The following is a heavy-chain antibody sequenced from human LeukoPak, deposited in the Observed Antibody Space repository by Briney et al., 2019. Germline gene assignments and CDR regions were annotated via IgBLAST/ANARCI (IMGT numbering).Heavy chain of an antibody. CDR1: GFTVSSNE. CDR2: ISGGST. D-gene: IGHD6-19*01. J-gene: IGHJ4*02. Sequence: PGGSLRLSCAASGFTVSSNEMSWVRQAPGKGLEWVSSISGGSTYYAVSRKGRFTISRDNAKNSLYLQMNSLRAEDTALYYCAKGGSSSGWYPYYFDYWGQGTLVTVSS. V-gene: IGHV3-38-3*01. CDR3: AKGGSSSGWYPYYFDY.